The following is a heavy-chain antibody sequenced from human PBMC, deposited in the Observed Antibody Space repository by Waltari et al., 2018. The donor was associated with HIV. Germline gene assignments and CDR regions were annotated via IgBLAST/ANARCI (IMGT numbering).Heavy chain of an antibody. D-gene: IGHD7-27*01. CDR2: IDHSGSI. J-gene: IGHJ6*02. CDR3: ARGSWGSGMDV. V-gene: IGHV4-34*01. Sequence: QVRLQQWGAGLLKPSETLSLTCAVYGGSFSGYYWSWIRQSPGKGLECIGEIDHSGSINYHPSLKSRVIISVDRYKNQFSLKLTSVTAADTARYFCARGSWGSGMDVWGLGTTVIVSS. CDR1: GGSFSGYY.